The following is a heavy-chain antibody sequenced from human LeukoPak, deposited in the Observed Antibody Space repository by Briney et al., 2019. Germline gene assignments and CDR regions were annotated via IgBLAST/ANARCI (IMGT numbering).Heavy chain of an antibody. J-gene: IGHJ4*02. CDR3: ARDRWFGESLPAHFEY. V-gene: IGHV3-73*01. Sequence: GGTLRLSCAASGFTFSGSSMHWVRQASGKGLEWVGRIRSKANSYATAYVASVKGRFTISRDNAKNLLYLHMNSVRAEDTAFYSCARDRWFGESLPAHFEYGGQGTLVTVSS. D-gene: IGHD3-10*01. CDR2: IRSKANSYAT. CDR1: GFTFSGSS.